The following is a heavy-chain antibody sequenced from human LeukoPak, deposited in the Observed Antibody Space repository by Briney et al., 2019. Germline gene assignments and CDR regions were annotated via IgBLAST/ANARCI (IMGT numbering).Heavy chain of an antibody. D-gene: IGHD2-21*02. CDR1: GFTFTTYG. J-gene: IGHJ3*02. CDR3: ARPSYCGGDCYSIHAFDI. CDR2: ISSSSSYI. Sequence: PGGSLRLSCAASGFTFTTYGMNWVRQAPGKGLEWVSSISSSSSYIYYADSVKGRFTISRDNAKNSLYLQMNSLRAEDTAVYYCARPSYCGGDCYSIHAFDIWGQGTMVTVSS. V-gene: IGHV3-21*01.